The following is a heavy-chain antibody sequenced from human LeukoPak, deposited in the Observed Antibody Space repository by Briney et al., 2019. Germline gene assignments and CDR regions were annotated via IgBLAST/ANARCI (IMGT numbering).Heavy chain of an antibody. D-gene: IGHD6-19*01. J-gene: IGHJ4*02. CDR3: AGVGAVAGKGKFSDY. V-gene: IGHV1-2*02. Sequence: ASVKVSCKASGYTFTGYYMHWVRQAPGQGLEWMGWINPNSGGTNYAQKFQGRVTMTRDTSISTAYMELSRLRSDDTAVYYCAGVGAVAGKGKFSDYWGQGTLVTVSS. CDR1: GYTFTGYY. CDR2: INPNSGGT.